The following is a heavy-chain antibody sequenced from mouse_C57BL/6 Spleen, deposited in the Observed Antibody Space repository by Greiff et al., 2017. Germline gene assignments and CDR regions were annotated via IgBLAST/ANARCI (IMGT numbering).Heavy chain of an antibody. J-gene: IGHJ2*01. Sequence: VQLQQSGPELVKPGASVKISCKASGYTFTDYYINWVKQRPGQGLEWIGWIFPGSGSTYYNEKFKGKATLTVDKSSSTAYMLLSSLTSEDSAVYFCARHPYCYGSSPYYFDYWGQGTTLTVSS. CDR1: GYTFTDYY. CDR3: ARHPYCYGSSPYYFDY. V-gene: IGHV1-75*01. CDR2: IFPGSGST. D-gene: IGHD1-1*01.